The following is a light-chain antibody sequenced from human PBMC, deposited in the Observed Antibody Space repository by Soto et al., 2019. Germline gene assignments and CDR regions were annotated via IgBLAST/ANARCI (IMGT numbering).Light chain of an antibody. J-gene: IGKJ4*01. CDR2: GAS. CDR1: QSVSSN. V-gene: IGKV3-15*01. Sequence: EIVMTQSPATLSVSPGERATLSCRASQSVSSNLAWYQQKPGQAPRLLIYGASTRATGIPARFSGSGSGKEFPLTISSLQSEDFAVYYCQQYNNWPLPFGGGTKVEIK. CDR3: QQYNNWPLP.